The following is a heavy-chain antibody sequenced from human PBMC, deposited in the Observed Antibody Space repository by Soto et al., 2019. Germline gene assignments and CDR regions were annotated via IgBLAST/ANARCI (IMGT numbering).Heavy chain of an antibody. D-gene: IGHD6-6*01. CDR3: ARFIPSSSYYYGMDV. CDR1: GFTFSSYS. J-gene: IGHJ6*02. V-gene: IGHV3-21*01. Sequence: EVQLVESGGGLVKPGGSLRLSCAASGFTFSSYSMNWVRQAPGKGLEWVSSISSSSSYIYYADSVKGRFTISRDNAKNSLYLQMNSLRAEDTAVYYCARFIPSSSYYYGMDVWGQGTTVTVSS. CDR2: ISSSSSYI.